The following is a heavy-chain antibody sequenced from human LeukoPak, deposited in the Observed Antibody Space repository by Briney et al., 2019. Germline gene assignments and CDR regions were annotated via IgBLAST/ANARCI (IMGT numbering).Heavy chain of an antibody. Sequence: PSETLSLTCAVYGGSFSGYYWSWIRQPPGKGLEWIGEINHSGSTNYNPSLKSRVTISVDTSKNQFSLKLSSVTAADTAVYYCARGPVRSITGTRRRHLNWFGPWGQGTLVTVSS. J-gene: IGHJ5*02. D-gene: IGHD1-7*01. CDR1: GGSFSGYY. V-gene: IGHV4-34*01. CDR3: ARGPVRSITGTRRRHLNWFGP. CDR2: INHSGST.